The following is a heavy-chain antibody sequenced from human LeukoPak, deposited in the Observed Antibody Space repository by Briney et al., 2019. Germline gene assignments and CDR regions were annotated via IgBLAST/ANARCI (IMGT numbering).Heavy chain of an antibody. D-gene: IGHD3-9*01. V-gene: IGHV1-69*05. CDR1: GGTFSSYA. J-gene: IGHJ4*02. CDR2: IIPIFGTA. Sequence: SVKVSCKASGGTFSSYAISWVRQAPGQGLEWMGRIIPIFGTANYAQKFQGRVTITTDESTSTAYMELSSLRAEDTAVYYCARGALRYFDWLPYGREESFDYWGQGTLVTVSS. CDR3: ARGALRYFDWLPYGREESFDY.